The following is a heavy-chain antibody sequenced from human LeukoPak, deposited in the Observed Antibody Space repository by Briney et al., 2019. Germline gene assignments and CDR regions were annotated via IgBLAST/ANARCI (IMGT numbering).Heavy chain of an antibody. D-gene: IGHD2/OR15-2a*01. CDR1: GGTFSSYA. Sequence: GASVKVSCKASGGTFSSYAISWVRQAPGQGLEWMGGIIPIFGTANYAQKLQDRVTMTTDTSTSTAYMELRSLRSDDTAVYYCARVSRGVNICDSWGQGTLVTVSS. J-gene: IGHJ4*02. CDR3: ARVSRGVNICDS. V-gene: IGHV1-69*05. CDR2: IIPIFGTA.